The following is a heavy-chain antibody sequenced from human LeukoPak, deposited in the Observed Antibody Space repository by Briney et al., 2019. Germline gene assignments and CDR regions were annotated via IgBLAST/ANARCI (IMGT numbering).Heavy chain of an antibody. V-gene: IGHV4-59*01. D-gene: IGHD5-18*01. CDR1: GGSISSYY. CDR3: ARVHAETYGYGQIDY. J-gene: IGHJ4*02. Sequence: PSETLSLTCTVSGGSISSYYWSWIRQPPGKGLEWIGYIYYSGSTNYNPSLKSRVTISVDTSKNQFSLKLSPVTAADTAVYYCARVHAETYGYGQIDYWGQGTLVTVSS. CDR2: IYYSGST.